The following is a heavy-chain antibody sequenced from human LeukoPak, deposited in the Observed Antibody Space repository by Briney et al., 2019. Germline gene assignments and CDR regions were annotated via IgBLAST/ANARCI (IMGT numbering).Heavy chain of an antibody. CDR2: ISTTGDKT. J-gene: IGHJ4*02. V-gene: IGHV3-23*01. CDR1: GFTFSTYV. D-gene: IGHD1-26*01. Sequence: GGSLRLSCAASGFTFSTYVVGWVRQAPGQGLEWVSVISTTGDKTFYADSVKGRFTISRDNSKNTLSLQMNSLRVEDTAIYYCAKGGSGTYYDRFDCWGQGTLVTVSS. CDR3: AKGGSGTYYDRFDC.